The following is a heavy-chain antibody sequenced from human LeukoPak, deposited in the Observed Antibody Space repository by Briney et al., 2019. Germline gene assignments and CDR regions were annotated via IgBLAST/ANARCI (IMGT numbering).Heavy chain of an antibody. CDR1: GFTFSSYA. D-gene: IGHD4-23*01. CDR3: AKATTVGNFDY. V-gene: IGHV3-9*01. CDR2: ISWNSGTI. J-gene: IGHJ4*02. Sequence: GGSLRLSCAASGFTFSSYAMHWVRQAPGKGLEWVSGISWNSGTIGYADSVKGRFTISRDNAKNSLYLQMNSLRAEDTALYYCAKATTVGNFDYWGQGTLVTVSS.